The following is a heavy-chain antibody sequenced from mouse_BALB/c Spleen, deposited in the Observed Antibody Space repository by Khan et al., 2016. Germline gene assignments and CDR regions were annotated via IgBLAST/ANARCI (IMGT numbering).Heavy chain of an antibody. D-gene: IGHD2-4*01. CDR1: GYSITSWYY. V-gene: IGHV3-6*02. J-gene: IGHJ3*01. Sequence: QRQESGPGLVKPSQSLSLTCSVTGYSITSWYYWNWIRQFPGNKLEWMGHISFDVSNNYNPSPNNRISITSDTSKNQLLLRLNSVPTKDTATYHCATTIYYNYAWFAYSGQGSLVTLSA. CDR2: ISFDVSN. CDR3: ATTIYYNYAWFAY.